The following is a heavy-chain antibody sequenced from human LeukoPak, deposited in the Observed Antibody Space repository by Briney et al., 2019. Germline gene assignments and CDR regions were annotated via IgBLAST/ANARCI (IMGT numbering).Heavy chain of an antibody. D-gene: IGHD1-7*01. Sequence: GGSLRLSCAASGFTFSSYAMHWVRQAPGKGLEYVSAISSNGGSTYYANSVKGRFTISRDNSKNTLYLQMGSLRAEDMAVYYCVRVGTTRFDLDYWGQGTLVTVSS. J-gene: IGHJ4*02. CDR3: VRVGTTRFDLDY. V-gene: IGHV3-64*01. CDR1: GFTFSSYA. CDR2: ISSNGGST.